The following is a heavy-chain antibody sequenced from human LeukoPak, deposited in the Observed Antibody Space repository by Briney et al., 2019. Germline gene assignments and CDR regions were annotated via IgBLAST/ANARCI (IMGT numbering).Heavy chain of an antibody. CDR3: AKANWISDADAVW. J-gene: IGHJ4*02. D-gene: IGHD2-2*03. CDR1: GFSFTTYA. CDR2: IRGGGEK. V-gene: IGHV3-23*01. Sequence: GGSLRLSCAASGFSFTTYAMSWVRQAPARGLEWVSSIRGGGEKFYADFVRGRFSLSRDDSTNTVYLQLNNLRVEDTAIYYCAKANWISDADAVWWGQGTLVTVSS.